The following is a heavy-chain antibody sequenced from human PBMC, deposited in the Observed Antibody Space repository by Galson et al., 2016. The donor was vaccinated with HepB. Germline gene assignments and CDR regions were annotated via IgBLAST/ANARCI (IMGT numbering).Heavy chain of an antibody. Sequence: SLRLSCAASGFIFTNYWMHWIRQAPGKGLVGVSGINSDGRTRNYADSVRGRFTISRDNARNTLYLEMNSLRVEDTAVYYCARDLGLGDDYWGQGTLVTVSS. CDR2: INSDGRTR. CDR1: GFIFTNYW. J-gene: IGHJ4*02. CDR3: ARDLGLGDDY. D-gene: IGHD3-16*01. V-gene: IGHV3-74*01.